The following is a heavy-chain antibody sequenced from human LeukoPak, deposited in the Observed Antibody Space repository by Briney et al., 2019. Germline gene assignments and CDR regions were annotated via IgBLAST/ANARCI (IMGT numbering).Heavy chain of an antibody. D-gene: IGHD6-13*01. CDR1: GGSISSSSYY. CDR2: IYYSGST. Sequence: PSETLSLTCTVSGGSISSSSYYWGWIRQPPGKGLEWIGSIYYSGSTYYNPSLKSRVTISVDTSKNQFSLKLSSVTAADTAVYYCARAYSSSWKFDPWGQGTLVTVSS. CDR3: ARAYSSSWKFDP. J-gene: IGHJ5*02. V-gene: IGHV4-39*07.